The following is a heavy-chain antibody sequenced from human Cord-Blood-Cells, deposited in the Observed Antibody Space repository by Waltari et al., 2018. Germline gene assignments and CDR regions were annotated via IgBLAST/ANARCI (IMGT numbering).Heavy chain of an antibody. D-gene: IGHD4-17*01. Sequence: QVQLQQWGAGLLKPSETLSLTCAVYGGSFSGYYWSWIRQPPGKGLEWNGEINHGGSTNYNPALKSLVTISVDTSKNQFSLKLSSVTAADTAVYYCARGSTVVTQSWGQGTLVTVSS. J-gene: IGHJ5*02. V-gene: IGHV4-34*01. CDR2: INHGGST. CDR1: GGSFSGYY. CDR3: ARGSTVVTQS.